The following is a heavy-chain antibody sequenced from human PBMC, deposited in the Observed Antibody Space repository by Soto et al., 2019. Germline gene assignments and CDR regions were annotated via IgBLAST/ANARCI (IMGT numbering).Heavy chain of an antibody. CDR3: TTNYYDSSGYDNWFDP. J-gene: IGHJ5*02. D-gene: IGHD3-22*01. CDR2: IIPILGIA. CDR1: GGTFSSYT. Sequence: SVKVSCKASGGTFSSYTISWVRQAPGQGLEWMGRIIPILGIANYAQKFQGRVTITADKSTSTAYMELSSLRSEDTAVYYCTTNYYDSSGYDNWFDPWGQGTLVTVSS. V-gene: IGHV1-69*02.